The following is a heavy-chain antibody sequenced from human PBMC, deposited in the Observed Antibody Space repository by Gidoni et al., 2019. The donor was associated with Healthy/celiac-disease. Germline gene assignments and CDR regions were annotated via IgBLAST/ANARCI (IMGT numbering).Heavy chain of an antibody. V-gene: IGHV4-39*01. CDR1: GGSISSSSYY. CDR3: AYGITIPWFDP. D-gene: IGHD3-3*01. Sequence: QLQLQESGPGLVKPSETLSLTCTVSGGSISSSSYYWGWIRQPPGKGLEWIGSIYYSVSTYYNPSLKSRVTISVDTSKNQFSLKLSSVTAADTAVYYCAYGITIPWFDPWGQGTLVTVSS. CDR2: IYYSVST. J-gene: IGHJ5*02.